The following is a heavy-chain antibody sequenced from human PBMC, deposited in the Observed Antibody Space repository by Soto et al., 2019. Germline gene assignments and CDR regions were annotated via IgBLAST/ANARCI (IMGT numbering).Heavy chain of an antibody. J-gene: IGHJ4*02. V-gene: IGHV5-10-1*01. Sequence: GESLKISCKGSGYSLAGYWITWVRQMPGKGLEWMGRIDPSDSQTYYSPSFRGHVTISAAKSITTVFLQWSSLRASDTAMYYCARQIYDSDSGPNFQYYFDSYRKGPLATVSS. CDR3: ARQIYDSDSGPNFQYYFDS. CDR2: IDPSDSQT. CDR1: GYSLAGYW. D-gene: IGHD3-22*01.